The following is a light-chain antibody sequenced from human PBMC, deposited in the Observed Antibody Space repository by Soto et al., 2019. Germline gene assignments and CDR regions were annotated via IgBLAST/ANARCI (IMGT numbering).Light chain of an antibody. Sequence: EIVLTQSPCTLSLSPGERAALSCRASESVIGSYLAWYQQKNVQAPRLLVYGASTRASGIPDRFSGSGSGTEFTLTISSLQSEDFAVYYCQEYSKWPSRTFGPGTKV. J-gene: IGKJ1*01. V-gene: IGKV3-15*01. CDR3: QEYSKWPSRT. CDR1: ESVIGSY. CDR2: GAS.